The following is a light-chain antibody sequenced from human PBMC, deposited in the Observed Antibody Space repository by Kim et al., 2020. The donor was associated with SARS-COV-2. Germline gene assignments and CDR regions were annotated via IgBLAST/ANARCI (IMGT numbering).Light chain of an antibody. J-gene: IGKJ5*01. Sequence: PPQRTTLACTSRQRVSSSISWYQQKPGQAPRRLFFDASTGATGIPASFSGSASGTDFTLTISILEPEDFAVSYCQQRSNWPPATTSVQGTRLEIK. CDR3: QQRSNWPPATT. CDR2: DAS. V-gene: IGKV3-11*01. CDR1: QRVSSS.